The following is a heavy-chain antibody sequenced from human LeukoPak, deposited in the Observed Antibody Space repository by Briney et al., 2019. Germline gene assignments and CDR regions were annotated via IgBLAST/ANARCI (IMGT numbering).Heavy chain of an antibody. CDR3: AREPSGGYSYGPDAFDI. CDR1: GFTFNAYI. CDR2: ITSSSSTI. V-gene: IGHV3-48*04. J-gene: IGHJ3*02. D-gene: IGHD5-18*01. Sequence: GGSLRLSCAASGFTFNAYIMNWVRQAPGKGLEWVSYITSSSSTIYYADSVKGRFTISRDNAKNSLYLQMNSLRAEDTAVYYCAREPSGGYSYGPDAFDIWGQGTMVTVSS.